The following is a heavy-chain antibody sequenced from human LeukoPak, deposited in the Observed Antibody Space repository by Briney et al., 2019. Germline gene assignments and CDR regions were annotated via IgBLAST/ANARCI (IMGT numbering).Heavy chain of an antibody. Sequence: SETLSLTCAVYGGSFSGYYWGWIRQPPGKGLEWIGEINHSGSTNYNPSLKSRVTISVDTSKNQFSLKLSSVTAADTAVYYCARVRGNRGKYFDCRGQGNLVTVSS. CDR3: ARVRGNRGKYFDC. CDR2: INHSGST. CDR1: GGSFSGYY. D-gene: IGHD3-16*01. J-gene: IGHJ4*02. V-gene: IGHV4-34*01.